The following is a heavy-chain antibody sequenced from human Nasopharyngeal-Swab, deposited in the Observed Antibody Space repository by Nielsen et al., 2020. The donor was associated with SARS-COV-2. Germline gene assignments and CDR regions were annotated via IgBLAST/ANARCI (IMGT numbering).Heavy chain of an antibody. CDR2: NNHSGST. CDR3: ARGQGPRHYYDSSGYYYDVLGRGYYFDY. V-gene: IGHV4-34*01. J-gene: IGHJ4*02. Sequence: IRQPPGKGLEWIGENNHSGSTNYNPSLKSRVTISVDTSKNQFSLKLSSVTAADTAVYYCARGQGPRHYYDSSGYYYDVLGRGYYFDYWGQGTLVTVSS. D-gene: IGHD3-22*01.